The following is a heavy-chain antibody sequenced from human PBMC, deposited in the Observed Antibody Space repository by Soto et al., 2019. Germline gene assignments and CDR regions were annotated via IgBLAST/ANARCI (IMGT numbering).Heavy chain of an antibody. CDR1: GFPFSSYA. V-gene: IGHV3-23*01. CDR3: AKGGRIVVLPVVLGMDV. Sequence: GGSLRLSCAASGFPFSSYAMIWVRQATGKGLDWVSAIIGSGGSTYYSASVKGRFTISRDNTKKTLYPQINXLMAEDTAFYYCAKGGRIVVLPVVLGMDVGRQGTTVTVSS. CDR2: IIGSGGST. D-gene: IGHD2-2*01. J-gene: IGHJ6*02.